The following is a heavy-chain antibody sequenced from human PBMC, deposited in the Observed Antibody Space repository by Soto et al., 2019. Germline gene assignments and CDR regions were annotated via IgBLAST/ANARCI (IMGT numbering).Heavy chain of an antibody. V-gene: IGHV4-34*01. D-gene: IGHD1-26*01. J-gene: IGHJ5*02. Sequence: DTLSLTCAVYGGSFRGYYWSWIRQPPGKGLEWIGEINHSGSTNYNPSLKSRVTISVDTSKNQFSLKLSSVTAADTAVYYCARGRYYRPWGQGTLVTVSS. CDR3: ARGRYYRP. CDR1: GGSFRGYY. CDR2: INHSGST.